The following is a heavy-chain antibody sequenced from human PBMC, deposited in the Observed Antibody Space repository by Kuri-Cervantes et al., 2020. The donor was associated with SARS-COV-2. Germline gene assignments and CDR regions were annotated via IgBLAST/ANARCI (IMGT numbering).Heavy chain of an antibody. V-gene: IGHV3-21*01. Sequence: GGSLRLSCAASGFTLSSHTMNWVRQAPGKGLEWVSSISSSSSYIFYADSVKGRFTISRDNAKNSLSLQMNSLRAEDTAVYYCASSPLGGGIDYWGQGTLVTVSS. D-gene: IGHD1-26*01. CDR2: ISSSSSYI. CDR1: GFTLSSHT. CDR3: ASSPLGGGIDY. J-gene: IGHJ4*02.